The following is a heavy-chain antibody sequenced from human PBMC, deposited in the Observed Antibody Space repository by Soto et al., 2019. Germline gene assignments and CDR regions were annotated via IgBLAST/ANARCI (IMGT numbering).Heavy chain of an antibody. CDR1: GYTFTSYD. CDR3: ARGAPMTTVTHYWYFDL. Sequence: QVQLVQSGAEVKKPGASVKVSCKASGYTFTSYDINWVRQATGQGLEWMGWMNPNSGNTGYAQKFQGRVTMTRNTSISTAYMELSSLRSEDTAVYYCARGAPMTTVTHYWYFDLWGRGTLVTVSS. D-gene: IGHD4-17*01. J-gene: IGHJ2*01. V-gene: IGHV1-8*01. CDR2: MNPNSGNT.